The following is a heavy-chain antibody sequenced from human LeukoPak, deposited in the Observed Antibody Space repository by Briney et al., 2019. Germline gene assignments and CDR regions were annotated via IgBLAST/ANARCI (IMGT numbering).Heavy chain of an antibody. J-gene: IGHJ3*02. V-gene: IGHV3-11*01. D-gene: IGHD1-7*01. CDR3: GRDFGLIGTKRSFDI. CDR2: ISGTGTTI. Sequence: GGSLRLSCAASGFTFSDHYMGWIRQAPGKGLEWLSYISGTGTTIFYADSVKGRFTISRDNAKNSLDLQMNSLRAEDTAVYFCGRDFGLIGTKRSFDIWGQGTMVTVSS. CDR1: GFTFSDHY.